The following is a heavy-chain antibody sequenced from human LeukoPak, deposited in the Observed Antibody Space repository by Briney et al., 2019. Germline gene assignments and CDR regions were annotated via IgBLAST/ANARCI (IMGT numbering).Heavy chain of an antibody. Sequence: SETLSLTCTVSGGSISSSSYYWGWIRQPPGKGLEWIGSIYYSGSTYYNPSLKSRVTISVDTSKNQFSLKLSSVTAADTAVYYCARHNVEVVPAASYYYYYGMDVWGQGTTVTVSS. CDR3: ARHNVEVVPAASYYYYYGMDV. D-gene: IGHD2-2*01. CDR1: GGSISSSSYY. V-gene: IGHV4-39*01. J-gene: IGHJ6*02. CDR2: IYYSGST.